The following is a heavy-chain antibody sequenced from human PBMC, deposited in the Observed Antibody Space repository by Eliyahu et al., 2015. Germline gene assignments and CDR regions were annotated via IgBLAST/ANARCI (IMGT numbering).Heavy chain of an antibody. V-gene: IGHV3-9*01. J-gene: IGHJ4*02. Sequence: EVQLVESGGGLVQPGRSLRXSCAASGXTFDDYAMHWVRXAPGKGLEWVSGISWNSGSIGYADSVKGRFTISRDNAKNSLYLQMNSLRAEDTALYYCAKGSTPIQLHQAPFDYWGQGTLVTVSS. D-gene: IGHD5-18*01. CDR1: GXTFDDYA. CDR3: AKGSTPIQLHQAPFDY. CDR2: ISWNSGSI.